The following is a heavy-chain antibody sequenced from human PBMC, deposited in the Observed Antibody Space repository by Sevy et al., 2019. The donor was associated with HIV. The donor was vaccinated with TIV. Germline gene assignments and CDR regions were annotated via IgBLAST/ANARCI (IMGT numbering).Heavy chain of an antibody. Sequence: GGSLRLSCAASGFSVSSHAMHWVRQAPGKGLEWVALLSYDGGAQYYADSVKGGFSISRDNSKNILNLQMNSLRPADTALYYCTRDAGYSVGWYPSNYWGQGTLVTVSS. CDR2: LSYDGGAQ. J-gene: IGHJ4*02. D-gene: IGHD6-19*01. CDR1: GFSVSSHA. CDR3: TRDAGYSVGWYPSNY. V-gene: IGHV3-30*04.